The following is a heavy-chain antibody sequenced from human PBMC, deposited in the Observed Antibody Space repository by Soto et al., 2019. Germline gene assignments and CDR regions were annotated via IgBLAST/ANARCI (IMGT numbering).Heavy chain of an antibody. CDR1: GYTFTSYD. CDR3: ARRIAARPLFYYYYMDV. CDR2: MNPNSGNT. V-gene: IGHV1-8*01. Sequence: GASVKVSCKASGYTFTSYDINWVRQATGQGLEWMGWMNPNSGNTGYAQKFQGRVTMTRNTSISTAYMELSSLRSEDTAVYYSARRIAARPLFYYYYMDVWGKGTTVTVSS. J-gene: IGHJ6*03. D-gene: IGHD6-6*01.